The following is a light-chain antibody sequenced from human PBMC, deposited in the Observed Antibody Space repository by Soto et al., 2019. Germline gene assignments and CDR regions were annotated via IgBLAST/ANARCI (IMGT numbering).Light chain of an antibody. V-gene: IGKV1-39*01. CDR1: QSISSH. Sequence: SQMTQSPYSLSASVGDRFTITCRSSQSISSHLTWYQQKPGKAPKLLIYAASSLQSGVPSRFSGSGSGTDFTLTISSLQPEDFASYYCQQSYSTPQTFGQGTKVDIK. CDR2: AAS. J-gene: IGKJ1*01. CDR3: QQSYSTPQT.